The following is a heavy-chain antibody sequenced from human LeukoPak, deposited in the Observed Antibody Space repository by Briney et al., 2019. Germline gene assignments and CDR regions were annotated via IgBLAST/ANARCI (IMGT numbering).Heavy chain of an antibody. J-gene: IGHJ3*01. Sequence: ASAKVSCKASGYTFTAYQMHWVRQAPGQGPEWMGRINPYTGGTDYAQKFQGRVSMTRDTSISTVYLELSRLKSDDTAVYYCARHACSATSCSGFDVWGQGTMLTVSS. CDR2: INPYTGGT. CDR3: ARHACSATSCSGFDV. D-gene: IGHD2-15*01. V-gene: IGHV1-2*06. CDR1: GYTFTAYQ.